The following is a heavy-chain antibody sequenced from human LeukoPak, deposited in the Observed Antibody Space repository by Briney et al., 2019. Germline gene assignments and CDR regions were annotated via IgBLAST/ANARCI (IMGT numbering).Heavy chain of an antibody. CDR3: ARKRPFWSGYYSFDY. Sequence: KPSETLSLTYAVYGGSFSGYYWSWIRQPPGKGLEWIGEINHSGSTNYNPSLKSRVTISVDTSKNQFSLKLSSVTAADTAVYYCARKRPFWSGYYSFDYWGQGTLVTVSS. CDR2: INHSGST. D-gene: IGHD3-3*01. V-gene: IGHV4-34*01. J-gene: IGHJ4*02. CDR1: GGSFSGYY.